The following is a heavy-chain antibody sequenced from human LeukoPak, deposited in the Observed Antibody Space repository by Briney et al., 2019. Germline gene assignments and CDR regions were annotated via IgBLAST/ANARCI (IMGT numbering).Heavy chain of an antibody. CDR1: GLTFSYYW. D-gene: IGHD6-19*01. CDR2: INQDESQK. J-gene: IGHJ4*02. Sequence: GGSLSLSCAASGLTFSYYWMSWVREATGKGLEWVAYINQDESQKHSVDSVKGRYTISRDNAKNSLYLQMDSLRAEDTAVYYCARWYTSGWTDYYDYWGQGTLVTVSS. CDR3: ARWYTSGWTDYYDY. V-gene: IGHV3-7*01.